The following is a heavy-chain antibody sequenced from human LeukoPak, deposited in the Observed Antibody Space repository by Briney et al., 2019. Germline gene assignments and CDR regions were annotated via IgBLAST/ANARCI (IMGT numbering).Heavy chain of an antibody. V-gene: IGHV1-69*01. CDR1: GGTFSSYA. Sequence: SVKVSCKASGGTFSSYAINWVRQDPGQGLEWMGGIIPIFGTPNYAQKFQGRVTITADESTRTASMDLRSLRSDDTAVYYCAIVDTTVGFDYWGQGTLVTVSS. D-gene: IGHD5-18*01. CDR2: IIPIFGTP. CDR3: AIVDTTVGFDY. J-gene: IGHJ4*02.